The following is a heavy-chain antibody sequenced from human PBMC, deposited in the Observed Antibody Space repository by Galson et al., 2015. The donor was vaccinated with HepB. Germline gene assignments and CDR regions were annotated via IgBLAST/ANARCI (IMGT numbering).Heavy chain of an antibody. J-gene: IGHJ4*02. Sequence: SVKVSCKASGGTFSSYAISWVRQAPGQGLEWMGRIIPILGIANYAQKFQGRVTITADKSTSTAYMELSSLRSEDTAVYYCARGGYYYDSSGYGYWGQGTLVTVSS. CDR2: IIPILGIA. V-gene: IGHV1-69*04. CDR1: GGTFSSYA. CDR3: ARGGYYYDSSGYGY. D-gene: IGHD3-22*01.